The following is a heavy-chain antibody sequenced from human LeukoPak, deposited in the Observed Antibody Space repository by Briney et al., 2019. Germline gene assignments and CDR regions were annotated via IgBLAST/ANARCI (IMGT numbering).Heavy chain of an antibody. CDR3: ITDPGEWEPI. J-gene: IGHJ3*02. CDR2: IKSKTDGGTT. CDR1: GFTFSDYY. V-gene: IGHV3-15*01. D-gene: IGHD1-26*01. Sequence: GGSLRLSCAASGFTFSDYYMSWIRQAPGKGLEWVGRIKSKTDGGTTDYAAPVKGRFTISRDDSKNTLYLQMNSLKLEDTAVYYCITDPGEWEPIWGQGTMVTVSS.